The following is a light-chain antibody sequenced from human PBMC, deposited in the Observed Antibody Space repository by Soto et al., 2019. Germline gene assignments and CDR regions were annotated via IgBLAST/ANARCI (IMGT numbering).Light chain of an antibody. J-gene: IGKJ5*01. V-gene: IGKV3-11*01. CDR1: ESIRTY. CDR2: DAS. CDR3: QQYGSSPGIT. Sequence: EIVLTQSPATLSLSPGERATLSCRASESIRTYLAWYQQKPGQAPRLLIYDASTRATGTPARFSGSGSGTDFTLTIGSLEPEDFAVYYCQQYGSSPGITFGKGTRLEIK.